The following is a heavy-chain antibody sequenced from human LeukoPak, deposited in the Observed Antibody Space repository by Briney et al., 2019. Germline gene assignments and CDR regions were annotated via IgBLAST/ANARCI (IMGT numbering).Heavy chain of an antibody. D-gene: IGHD3-3*01. Sequence: PSETLPLTCTVSGGSISSSSYYWGWIRQPPGKGLEWIGSIYYSGSTYYNPSLKSRVTISVDASKNQFSLKLSSVTAADTAVYYCARLDVFWSGYYYFDYWGQGTLVTVSS. J-gene: IGHJ4*02. CDR1: GGSISSSSYY. CDR2: IYYSGST. CDR3: ARLDVFWSGYYYFDY. V-gene: IGHV4-39*01.